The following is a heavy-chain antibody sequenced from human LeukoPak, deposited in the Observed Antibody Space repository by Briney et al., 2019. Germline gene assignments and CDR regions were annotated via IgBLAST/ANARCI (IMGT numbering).Heavy chain of an antibody. CDR2: IYYSGST. D-gene: IGHD3-9*01. V-gene: IGHV4-39*01. CDR1: DDSITMYY. J-gene: IGHJ3*02. Sequence: SETLSLTCSVSDDSITMYYWGWIRQPPGKGLEWIGSIYYSGSTYYNPSLKSRVTISVDTSKNQFSLKLSSVTAADTAVYYCARHGRGSPYYDILTGYSDVHDAFDIWGQGTMVTVSS. CDR3: ARHGRGSPYYDILTGYSDVHDAFDI.